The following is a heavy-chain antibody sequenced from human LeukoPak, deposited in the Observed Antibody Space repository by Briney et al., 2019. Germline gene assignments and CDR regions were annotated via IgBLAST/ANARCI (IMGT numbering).Heavy chain of an antibody. CDR2: ISSSSSTT. D-gene: IGHD3-10*01. J-gene: IGHJ4*02. Sequence: GGSLRLSCAASGFTFSSYSMNWVRQAPGKGLEWVSYISSSSSTTYYADSVKGRFTISRDNSKNTLYLQMNSLRAEDTAVYYCARAGGYYYGSGSIWGQGTLVTVSS. CDR1: GFTFSSYS. CDR3: ARAGGYYYGSGSI. V-gene: IGHV3-48*01.